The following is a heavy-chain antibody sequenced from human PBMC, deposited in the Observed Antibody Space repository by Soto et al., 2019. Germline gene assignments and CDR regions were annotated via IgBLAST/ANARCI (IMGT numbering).Heavy chain of an antibody. Sequence: EVQLLESGGGLVLPGESLRLSCVASGFTFSTYAMSWVRQAPGKGPEWVSAISDSGGTAFHADPVKGRFTISRDNSKTPLYLQMSGLRAEDTAVYYCVRDGCSSTSCYHFDSWGQGTLVTVSS. D-gene: IGHD2-2*01. CDR3: VRDGCSSTSCYHFDS. CDR1: GFTFSTYA. CDR2: ISDSGGTA. V-gene: IGHV3-23*01. J-gene: IGHJ4*02.